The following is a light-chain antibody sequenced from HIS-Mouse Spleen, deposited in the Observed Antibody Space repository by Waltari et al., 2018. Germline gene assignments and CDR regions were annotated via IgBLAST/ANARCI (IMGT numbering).Light chain of an antibody. Sequence: QSALTQPASVSGSPGQSITISCTGTSSDVGGYNYVSWYPQHPGKAPKRIIYEVSNRPSGVSNRFSGSKSGNTASLTISGLQAVDEADYYCSSYTSSSTLVFGGGTKLTVL. CDR2: EVS. CDR1: SSDVGGYNY. CDR3: SSYTSSSTLV. J-gene: IGLJ3*02. V-gene: IGLV2-14*01.